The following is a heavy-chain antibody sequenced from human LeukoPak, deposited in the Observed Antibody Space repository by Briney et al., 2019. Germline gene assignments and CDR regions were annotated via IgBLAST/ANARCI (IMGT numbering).Heavy chain of an antibody. J-gene: IGHJ6*02. CDR3: TRVQAGRSGHMDV. CDR2: ISPDGSDT. Sequence: GGSLRLSCAASGFSLSGYWMHWVRHAPGKGLVWVSRISPDGSDTTYADSVKGRFTISGDNSKNTLYLQMNSLRDEDAAVYQCTRVQAGRSGHMDVWGRGTTVTVSS. CDR1: GFSLSGYW. V-gene: IGHV3-74*01. D-gene: IGHD2-8*02.